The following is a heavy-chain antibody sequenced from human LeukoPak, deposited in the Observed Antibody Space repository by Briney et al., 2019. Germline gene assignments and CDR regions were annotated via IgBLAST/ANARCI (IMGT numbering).Heavy chain of an antibody. D-gene: IGHD2-15*01. CDR1: RFNFNNHN. CDR2: ISGSGDAI. V-gene: IGHV3-48*01. CDR3: ARTYGSGSLDY. J-gene: IGHJ4*02. Sequence: TGGSLRLSCAASRFNFNNHNMNWVRQAPGKGLQWVSYISGSGDAIFYAESVQGRFTISRDNAKNSVYLQMNSLRAEDTAVYYCARTYGSGSLDYGGQGTLVTVSS.